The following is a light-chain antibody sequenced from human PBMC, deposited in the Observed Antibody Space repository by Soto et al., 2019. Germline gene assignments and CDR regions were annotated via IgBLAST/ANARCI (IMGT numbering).Light chain of an antibody. Sequence: EIVLTQSPGTLSLSPGERATLSCRASQSVSNNYLAWYQQKSGQAPTLLIYGAFSRANGIPVRFSGSASWTDFTLIISRVEPEDVAVYYCQQYGSLPKTFGQGTKVEIK. CDR3: QQYGSLPKT. CDR2: GAF. V-gene: IGKV3-20*01. CDR1: QSVSNNY. J-gene: IGKJ1*01.